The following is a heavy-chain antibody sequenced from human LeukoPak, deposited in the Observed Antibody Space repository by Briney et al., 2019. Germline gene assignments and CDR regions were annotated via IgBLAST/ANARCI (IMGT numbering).Heavy chain of an antibody. Sequence: GGSLRLSCRTCGFTLDDYAMRGLRQAPGKGLEWVGFIRSKAYGGTTEHAASVKGRFTISRDDSKSIAYLQMNSLSSGDSGVSFCQTYYYDSSGYYYIDHWGQGTLVTVSS. CDR1: GFTLDDYA. J-gene: IGHJ4*02. V-gene: IGHV3-49*03. D-gene: IGHD3-22*01. CDR3: QTYYYDSSGYYYIDH. CDR2: IRSKAYGGTT.